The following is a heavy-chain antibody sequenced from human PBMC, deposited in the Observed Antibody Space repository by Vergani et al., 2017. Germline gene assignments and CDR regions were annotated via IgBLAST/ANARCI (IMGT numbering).Heavy chain of an antibody. Sequence: QVQLVQSGAEVKKPGSSVKVSCKASGGTFSSYAISWVRQAPGQGLEWMGGIIPIFGTANYAQKFQGRVTITADESTSTAYMDLRSLRSDDTAVYYCARDSYIVVVPAAMRGMDVWGQGTTVTVSS. J-gene: IGHJ6*02. CDR1: GGTFSSYA. D-gene: IGHD2-2*01. V-gene: IGHV1-69*12. CDR2: IIPIFGTA. CDR3: ARDSYIVVVPAAMRGMDV.